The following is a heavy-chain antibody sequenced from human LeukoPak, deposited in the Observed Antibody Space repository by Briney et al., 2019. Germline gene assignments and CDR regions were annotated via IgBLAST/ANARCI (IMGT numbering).Heavy chain of an antibody. V-gene: IGHV3-21*01. CDR2: ISSRSSYI. CDR3: GRDPTDPVGGYPYGYKFNEDWYFDL. J-gene: IGHJ2*01. D-gene: IGHD5-18*01. Sequence: GGSLRLSCAASGFTFSTYNMNWVRQAPGKGLEWVSSISSRSSYIYYADSVKGRFTISRDNAKNSLYLQMNSLRAEDSAIYYCGRDPTDPVGGYPYGYKFNEDWYFDLWGRGTPVSVSS. CDR1: GFTFSTYN.